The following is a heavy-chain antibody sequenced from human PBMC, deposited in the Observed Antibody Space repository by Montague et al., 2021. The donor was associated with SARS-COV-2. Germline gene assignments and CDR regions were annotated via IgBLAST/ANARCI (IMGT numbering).Heavy chain of an antibody. D-gene: IGHD5-18*01. CDR1: GFTFSSYW. CDR2: IKQDGSEK. CDR3: TRLGWGYSDGLDY. J-gene: IGHJ4*02. Sequence: SLRLSCAASGFTFSSYWMSWVCQAPGKGLEWVANIKQDGSEKYYVDSVKGRFSISRDNAKNSLYLQMSSLRAEDTAMYYCTRLGWGYSDGLDYWGQGTLVTVSS. V-gene: IGHV3-7*01.